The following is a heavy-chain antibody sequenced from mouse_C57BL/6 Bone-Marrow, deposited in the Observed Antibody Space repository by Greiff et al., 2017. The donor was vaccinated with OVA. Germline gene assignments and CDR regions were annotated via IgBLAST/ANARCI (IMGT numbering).Heavy chain of an antibody. V-gene: IGHV2-5*01. CDR3: AKNRGGPMDY. CDR1: GFSLTSYG. Sequence: VKVVESGPGLVQPSQSLSITCTVSGFSLTSYGVHWVRQSPGKRLEWLGVIWRGGSTDYNAAFMSRLSITKDNSKSQVFFKMNSLQADDTAIYYCAKNRGGPMDYWGQGTSVTVSS. J-gene: IGHJ4*01. CDR2: IWRGGST. D-gene: IGHD1-1*02.